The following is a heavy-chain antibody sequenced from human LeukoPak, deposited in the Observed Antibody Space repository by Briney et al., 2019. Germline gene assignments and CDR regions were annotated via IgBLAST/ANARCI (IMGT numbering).Heavy chain of an antibody. D-gene: IGHD3-10*01. CDR1: GGSISSYY. CDR2: VYTGGST. CDR3: ARGSTAFDY. V-gene: IGHV4-4*07. Sequence: SETLSLTCTVSGGSISSYYWSWIRQPAGKGLEWIGRVYTGGSTNYNPSLKSRVAMSVDTSKNQFSLRLTSVTAADTAVYYCARGSTAFDYWGQGTLVTVSS. J-gene: IGHJ4*02.